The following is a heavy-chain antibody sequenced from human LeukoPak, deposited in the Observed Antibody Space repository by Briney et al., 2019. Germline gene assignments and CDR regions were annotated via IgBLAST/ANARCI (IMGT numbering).Heavy chain of an antibody. V-gene: IGHV1-24*01. J-gene: IGHJ4*02. CDR2: FDPEDGET. CDR3: ARGHSSGWYVGPFDY. D-gene: IGHD6-19*01. Sequence: ASVKVSCKVSGYTLTELSMHWVRQAPGKGLEWMGGFDPEDGETIYAQKFQGRVTMTEDTSTDTAYMELSSLRSEDTAVYYCARGHSSGWYVGPFDYWGQGTLVTVSS. CDR1: GYTLTELS.